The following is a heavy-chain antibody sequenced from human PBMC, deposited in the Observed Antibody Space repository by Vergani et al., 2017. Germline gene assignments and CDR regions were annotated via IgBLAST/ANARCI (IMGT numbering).Heavy chain of an antibody. CDR2: IYYSGNT. CDR3: AGDSPGDWFDP. D-gene: IGHD2-21*01. J-gene: IGHJ5*02. V-gene: IGHV4-30-4*08. Sequence: QVQLQESGPGLVKPSQTLSLTCTVSGGSINSGDYYWIWIRQPPGKGLEWIGYIYYSGNTYYNPSLRRRVSISLDTSKNRFSLKLNSVTAADTAVYYCAGDSPGDWFDPWGQGTLVTVSS. CDR1: GGSINSGDYY.